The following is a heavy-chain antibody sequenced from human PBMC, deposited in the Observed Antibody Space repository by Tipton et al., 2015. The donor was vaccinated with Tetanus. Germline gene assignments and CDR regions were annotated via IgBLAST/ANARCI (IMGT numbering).Heavy chain of an antibody. CDR2: INHSGST. Sequence: TLSLTCAVYGGSFSGYYWSWIRQPPGKGLEWIGEINHSGSTNYNPSLKSRVTISVDTSKNQFSLKLSSVTAADTAVYYCARRPVTIRQLWLRGGFDYWGQGTLVTVSS. J-gene: IGHJ4*02. V-gene: IGHV4-34*01. CDR1: GGSFSGYY. D-gene: IGHD5-18*01. CDR3: ARRPVTIRQLWLRGGFDY.